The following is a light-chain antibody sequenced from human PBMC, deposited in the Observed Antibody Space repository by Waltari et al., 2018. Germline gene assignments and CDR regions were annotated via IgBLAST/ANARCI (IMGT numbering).Light chain of an antibody. CDR3: MQGTQLPYS. CDR1: QSLLHSDGHTY. CDR2: LAS. J-gene: IGKJ2*03. V-gene: IGKV2-40*01. Sequence: DIVMTQTPLTLLVTPGEPASISCRSSQSLLHSDGHTYLDWYLQKPGQSPQLLIYLASKRPSGVPDRFSGSGTGTDFTLKISRVEAEDVGIYHCMQGTQLPYSFGQGTKVEIK.